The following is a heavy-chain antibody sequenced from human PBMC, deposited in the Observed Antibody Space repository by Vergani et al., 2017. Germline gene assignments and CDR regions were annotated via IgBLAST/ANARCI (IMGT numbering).Heavy chain of an antibody. Sequence: QITLKESGPTLVKPTQTLTLTCTFSGFSLSTSGVGVGWIRQPPGKALEWLALIYWDDDKRYSPSLKSRLTITKDTSKNQVVLTMTNMDPVDTATYYCANSLGIVVVPAAILEWFDPGGQGTLVTVSS. J-gene: IGHJ5*02. CDR3: ANSLGIVVVPAAILEWFDP. V-gene: IGHV2-5*02. CDR1: GFSLSTSGVG. CDR2: IYWDDDK. D-gene: IGHD2-2*02.